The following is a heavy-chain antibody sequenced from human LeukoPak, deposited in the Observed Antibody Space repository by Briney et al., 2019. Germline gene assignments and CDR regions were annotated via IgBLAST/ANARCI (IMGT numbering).Heavy chain of an antibody. D-gene: IGHD1-20*01. CDR1: GYTFTGYY. Sequence: ASVKVSCKASGYTFTGYYMHWVRQAPGQGLEWMGWVNPNSGGTNYAQKFQGRVTMTRDTSISTAYMELSRLRSDDTAVYYCARFGSPDNWNDGGWGQGTLVTVSS. V-gene: IGHV1-2*02. CDR3: ARFGSPDNWNDGG. CDR2: VNPNSGGT. J-gene: IGHJ4*02.